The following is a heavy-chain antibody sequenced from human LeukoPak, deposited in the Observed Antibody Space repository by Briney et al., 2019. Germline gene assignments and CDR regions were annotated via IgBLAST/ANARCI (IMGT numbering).Heavy chain of an antibody. CDR1: GFTFTSHW. CDR3: ARDRSTNVSNTLGYFDY. D-gene: IGHD2-8*01. V-gene: IGHV3-7*03. J-gene: IGHJ4*02. CDR2: IKQDGSEK. Sequence: GGSLRLSCAASGFTFTSHWMSWVRQAPGKGLEWVANIKQDGSEKYYVDSVKVRCTFSRDNANNSLYLQMNSLRAEDTAVYYCARDRSTNVSNTLGYFDYWGQGTLVTVSS.